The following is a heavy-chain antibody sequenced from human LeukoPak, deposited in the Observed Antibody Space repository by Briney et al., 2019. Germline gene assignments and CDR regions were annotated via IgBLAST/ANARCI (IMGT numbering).Heavy chain of an antibody. V-gene: IGHV1-2*02. J-gene: IGHJ4*02. CDR3: ARLPTVVTKGDY. Sequence: ASVKVSCKASGYTFTSYYMHWVRQAPGQGLEWMGWINPNSGGTNYAQKFQGRVTMTRDTSISTAYMELSRLRSDDTAVYYCARLPTVVTKGDYWGQGTLVTVSS. D-gene: IGHD4-23*01. CDR2: INPNSGGT. CDR1: GYTFTSYY.